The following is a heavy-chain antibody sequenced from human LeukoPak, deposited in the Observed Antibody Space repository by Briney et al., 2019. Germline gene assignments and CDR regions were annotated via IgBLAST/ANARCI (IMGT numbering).Heavy chain of an antibody. CDR3: VRDRDWSFDY. V-gene: IGHV3-48*02. D-gene: IGHD2-21*02. J-gene: IGHJ4*02. CDR1: ALTFSRYS. Sequence: GGSLRLSCVASALTFSRYSMNWVRQAPGKGLEWVSYISRSSSIMSYADSVKGRFTISRDNAKNSVYLQMNSLRDEDTAVYYCVRDRDWSFDYWGQGTLVTVSS. CDR2: ISRSSSIM.